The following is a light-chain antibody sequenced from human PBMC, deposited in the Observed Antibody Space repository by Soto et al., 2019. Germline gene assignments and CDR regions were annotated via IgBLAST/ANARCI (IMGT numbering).Light chain of an antibody. J-gene: IGKJ1*01. V-gene: IGKV3-20*01. Sequence: VLTHSPGALWLFPWEIATVFCMTSQSVGSSSLAWYPQKPGQAPRVLIYGTSSRATGIPDRFSGSGSGTDFTLTISRLQPEDFAVYYCQQYTTSSWTFGQGTKVDIK. CDR1: QSVGSSS. CDR3: QQYTTSSWT. CDR2: GTS.